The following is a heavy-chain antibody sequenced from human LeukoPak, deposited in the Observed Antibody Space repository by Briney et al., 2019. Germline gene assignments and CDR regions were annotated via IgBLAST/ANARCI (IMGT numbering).Heavy chain of an antibody. J-gene: IGHJ4*02. D-gene: IGHD2-2*02. CDR2: IYYSGST. V-gene: IGHV4-59*01. CDR1: GGSISSYY. CDR3: ARRYWSSTNCYRREDLLVNF. Sequence: PSETLSLTCTVSGGSISSYYWSWIRQPPGKGLEWIGYIYYSGSTNYNPSLKSRVTISVDTSKNQFSLKLSSVTAADTAVYYCARRYWSSTNCYRREDLLVNFWGQGTLVTVSS.